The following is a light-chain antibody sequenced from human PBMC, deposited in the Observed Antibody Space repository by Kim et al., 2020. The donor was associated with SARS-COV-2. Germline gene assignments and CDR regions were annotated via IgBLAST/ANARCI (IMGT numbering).Light chain of an antibody. J-gene: IGLJ2*01. Sequence: QSVLTQPHSVSGAPGQRVTISCTGSSSNIGAGYDVHWYQQLPGTAPKLLIYGNSNRPSGVPDRFSGSKSGTSASLAITGLQAEDEADYYCQSYDSSRSGFVFGGGTQLTVL. CDR1: SSNIGAGYD. CDR3: QSYDSSRSGFV. V-gene: IGLV1-40*01. CDR2: GNS.